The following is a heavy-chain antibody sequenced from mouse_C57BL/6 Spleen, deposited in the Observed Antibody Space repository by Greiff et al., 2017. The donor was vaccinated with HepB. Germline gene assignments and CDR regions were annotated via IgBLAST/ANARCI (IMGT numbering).Heavy chain of an antibody. CDR1: GYTFTEYT. CDR2: FYPGSGSI. Sequence: LVEPGASVKLSCKASGYTFTEYTIHWVKQRSGQGLEWIGWFYPGSGSIKYNEKFKDKATLTADKSTSTVDMEISRLTSEDSAVYFCARHEVHYDGFAYWGQGTLVTVSA. V-gene: IGHV1-62-2*01. D-gene: IGHD2-4*01. CDR3: ARHEVHYDGFAY. J-gene: IGHJ3*01.